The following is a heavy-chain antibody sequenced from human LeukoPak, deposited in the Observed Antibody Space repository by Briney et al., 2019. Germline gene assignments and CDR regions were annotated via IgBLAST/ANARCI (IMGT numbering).Heavy chain of an antibody. Sequence: GGSLRLSCAASGFTFSSYSMNWVRQAPGKGLEWVSSISSSSVYISYTDSVKGRFTISRDNAKNTLYLQMNSLRAEDTAVYYCARDQAAEGIFDVWGKGTTVTVSS. D-gene: IGHD2-15*01. CDR1: GFTFSSYS. J-gene: IGHJ6*04. CDR2: ISSSSVYI. V-gene: IGHV3-21*01. CDR3: ARDQAAEGIFDV.